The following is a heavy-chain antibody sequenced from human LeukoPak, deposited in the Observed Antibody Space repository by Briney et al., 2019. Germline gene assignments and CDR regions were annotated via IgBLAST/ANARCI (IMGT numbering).Heavy chain of an antibody. J-gene: IGHJ6*03. CDR1: GFTFSNYI. V-gene: IGHV3-21*01. D-gene: IGHD3-3*01. Sequence: GSLRLSCAASGFTFSNYIINWVRQAPGKGLEWVSSISSTSSYIYYTDSVKGRFTISRDNAKNSLYLQMNSLRAEDTAVYYCARDGHGNFWRARRTYYMDVWGKGTTVTVSS. CDR2: ISSTSSYI. CDR3: ARDGHGNFWRARRTYYMDV.